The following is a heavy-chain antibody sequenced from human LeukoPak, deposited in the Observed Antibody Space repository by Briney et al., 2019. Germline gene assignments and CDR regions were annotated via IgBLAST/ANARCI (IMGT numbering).Heavy chain of an antibody. V-gene: IGHV3-7*05. CDR2: IKEDGSEK. D-gene: IGHD3-10*01. Sequence: GGSLRLSCAASGFTFSYYWMYWVRQAPGKGLEWVANIKEDGSEKNYVDSVKGRFTISRDNAKNSLSLQMNSLRIEDTAVYYCMARGVSLPYWGQGTLVTVSS. CDR1: GFTFSYYW. J-gene: IGHJ4*02. CDR3: MARGVSLPY.